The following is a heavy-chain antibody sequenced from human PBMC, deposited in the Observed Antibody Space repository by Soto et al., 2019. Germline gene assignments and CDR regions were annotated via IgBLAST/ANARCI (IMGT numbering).Heavy chain of an antibody. CDR3: AKKNLYDILTGYARDPEYYYYMDV. J-gene: IGHJ6*03. Sequence: EVQLLESGGGLVQPGGSLRLSCAASGFTFSSYAMSWVRQAPGKGLEWVSAISGSGGSTYYADSVKGRFTISRDNSKKTLYLQMNSLRAEDTAVYYCAKKNLYDILTGYARDPEYYYYMDVWGKGTTVTVSS. CDR1: GFTFSSYA. V-gene: IGHV3-23*01. D-gene: IGHD3-9*01. CDR2: ISGSGGST.